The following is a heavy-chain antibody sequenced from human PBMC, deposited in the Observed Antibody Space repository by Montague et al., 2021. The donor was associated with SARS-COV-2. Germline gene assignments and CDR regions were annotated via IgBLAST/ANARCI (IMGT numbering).Heavy chain of an antibody. J-gene: IGHJ3*02. V-gene: IGHV4-39*01. CDR2: IYYSGST. CDR3: ARSPTSYYYDSKAAPATPDAFDI. D-gene: IGHD3-22*01. Sequence: SETLSLTCTVSGGSISSSSYYWGWICQPPGKGLEWIGSIYYSGSTYYNPSLKSRVTISVDTSKNQFSLKLSSVTAADTAVYYCARSPTSYYYDSKAAPATPDAFDIWGQGTMVTVSS. CDR1: GGSISSSSYY.